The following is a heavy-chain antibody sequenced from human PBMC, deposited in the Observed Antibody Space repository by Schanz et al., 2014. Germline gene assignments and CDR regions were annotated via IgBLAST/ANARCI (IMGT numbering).Heavy chain of an antibody. CDR1: GFTVNNYA. Sequence: EVQLLESGGGLVQPGGSLRLSCTVSGFTVNNYAMNWVRQAPGRGLEWVSGLTEGGGGTYYTDAVKGRFTISRDNSKNTVYLQMNSLRPEDTAVYYCAKDENWALTDYWGQGTLVTVSS. CDR3: AKDENWALTDY. CDR2: LTEGGGGT. V-gene: IGHV3-23*01. J-gene: IGHJ4*02. D-gene: IGHD7-27*01.